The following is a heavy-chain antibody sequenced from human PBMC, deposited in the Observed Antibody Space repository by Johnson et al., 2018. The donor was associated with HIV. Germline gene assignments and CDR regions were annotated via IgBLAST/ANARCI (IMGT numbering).Heavy chain of an antibody. CDR1: GFTFNSYA. D-gene: IGHD1-26*01. Sequence: QVQLVESGGGVVQPGRSLRLSCVASGFTFNSYAMHWVRQAPGKGLAWVAVISYDGSNKYYADSVKGRFTISRDNSKNTLYLQMNSLRAEDTAVYYCAKWSIVGATFSDAFDIWGQGTMVTVSS. CDR3: AKWSIVGATFSDAFDI. CDR2: ISYDGSNK. J-gene: IGHJ3*02. V-gene: IGHV3-30*18.